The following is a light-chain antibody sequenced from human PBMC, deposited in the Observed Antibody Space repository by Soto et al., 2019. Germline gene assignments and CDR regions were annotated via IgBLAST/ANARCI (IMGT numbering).Light chain of an antibody. V-gene: IGLV2-14*01. J-gene: IGLJ2*01. CDR3: SSYTSSGSFLV. CDR2: EVN. Sequence: QSVLTQPASVSGSPGQSITISCTGSSSDIGAYNYVSWYQQHPGKAPKLMIYEVNDRPSGISNRFSGSKSDNTASLTISGLQAEDEANYYCSSYTSSGSFLVFGGGTKLTVL. CDR1: SSDIGAYNY.